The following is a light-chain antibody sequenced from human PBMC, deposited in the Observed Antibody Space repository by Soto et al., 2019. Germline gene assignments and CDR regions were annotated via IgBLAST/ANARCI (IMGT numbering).Light chain of an antibody. Sequence: DIVMTQSPATLSVSPGERAPLSCRASQSVSSNLAWYQQKPGQAPSLLIYGASTRATGTPARFSGSGSGTEITLTISILELEDFAFEYCQQRNQRPPGTFGGGTKVDIK. V-gene: IGKV3-15*01. J-gene: IGKJ4*01. CDR2: GAS. CDR1: QSVSSN. CDR3: QQRNQRPPGT.